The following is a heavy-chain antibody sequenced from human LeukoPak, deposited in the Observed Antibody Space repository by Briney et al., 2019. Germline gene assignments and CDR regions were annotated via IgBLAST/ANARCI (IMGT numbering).Heavy chain of an antibody. CDR2: IIPIFGTA. CDR3: AGAARYCSSTSCYTFDY. CDR1: GGTFSSYA. J-gene: IGHJ4*02. V-gene: IGHV1-69*05. D-gene: IGHD2-2*02. Sequence: SVKVSCKASGGTFSSYAISWVRQAPGQGLEWMGGIIPIFGTANYAQRFQGRVTITTDESTSTAYMELSSLRSEDTAVYYCAGAARYCSSTSCYTFDYWGQGTLVTVSS.